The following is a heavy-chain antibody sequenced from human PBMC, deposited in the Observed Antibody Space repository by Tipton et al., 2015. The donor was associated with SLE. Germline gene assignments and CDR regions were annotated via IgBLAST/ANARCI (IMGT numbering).Heavy chain of an antibody. J-gene: IGHJ4*02. V-gene: IGHV4-39*07. D-gene: IGHD3-10*01. CDR2: MYSGRSK. Sequence: TLSLTCNVSGGSISDRNYYWGWIRQPPGKGLEWIATMYSGRSKYYNPSLRSRVTISLDTSNNQFSLQVNSMTAADTAVYYCASKGGAGSYYPNWGQGTPVNVTS. CDR1: GGSISDRNYY. CDR3: ASKGGAGSYYPN.